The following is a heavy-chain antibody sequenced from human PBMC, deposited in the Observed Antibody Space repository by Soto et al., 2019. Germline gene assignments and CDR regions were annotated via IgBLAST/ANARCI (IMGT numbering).Heavy chain of an antibody. Sequence: APEKVSCKAPGYTFTDYYMHWDRQAPGQGLEWMGWINPNSGGTNYAEKFQGRVTMTRDTSISTAYMELSRLRSDDTAVYYCATEGPTDRDYWGQGTQVTVSS. CDR2: INPNSGGT. V-gene: IGHV1-2*02. CDR1: GYTFTDYY. D-gene: IGHD4-17*01. CDR3: ATEGPTDRDY. J-gene: IGHJ4*02.